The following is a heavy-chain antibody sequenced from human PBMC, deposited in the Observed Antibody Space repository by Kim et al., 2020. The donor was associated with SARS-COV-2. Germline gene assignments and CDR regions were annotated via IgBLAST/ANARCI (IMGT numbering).Heavy chain of an antibody. Sequence: SETLSLTCTVSGGSISSGGYYWSWIRQHPGKGLEWIGYIYYSGSTYYNPSLKSRVTISVDTSKNQFSLKLSSVTAADTAVYYCARDAQTMDTAMVPVWGQGTLVTVSS. D-gene: IGHD5-18*01. CDR3: ARDAQTMDTAMVPV. CDR1: GGSISSGGYY. V-gene: IGHV4-31*03. CDR2: IYYSGST. J-gene: IGHJ4*02.